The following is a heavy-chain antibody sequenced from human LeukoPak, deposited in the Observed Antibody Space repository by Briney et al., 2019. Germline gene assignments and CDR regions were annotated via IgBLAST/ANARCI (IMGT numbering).Heavy chain of an antibody. Sequence: GGSLRLSCAASGFTFSSYGMHWVRQAPGKGLEWVAVISYDGSNKYYADSVKGRFTISRDNSKNTLYLQMNSLRAEDTAVYYCAKDQDSSSWYSRGDYYYYGMDVWGQGTTVTVSS. CDR2: ISYDGSNK. D-gene: IGHD6-13*01. CDR1: GFTFSSYG. CDR3: AKDQDSSSWYSRGDYYYYGMDV. V-gene: IGHV3-30*18. J-gene: IGHJ6*02.